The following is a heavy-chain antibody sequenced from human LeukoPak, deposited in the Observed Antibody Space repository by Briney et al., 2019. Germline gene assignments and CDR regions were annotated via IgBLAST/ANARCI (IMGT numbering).Heavy chain of an antibody. Sequence: PGGSLRLSCAASGFTFDDYAMHWVRQAPGKGLEWVSGISWNSGSIGYADSVKGRFTISRDNAKNSLYLQMNSLRAEDTALYYCAKDTRSLYYYDSSGYYTPGAFDIWGQGTMVTASS. D-gene: IGHD3-22*01. J-gene: IGHJ3*02. CDR2: ISWNSGSI. CDR1: GFTFDDYA. V-gene: IGHV3-9*01. CDR3: AKDTRSLYYYDSSGYYTPGAFDI.